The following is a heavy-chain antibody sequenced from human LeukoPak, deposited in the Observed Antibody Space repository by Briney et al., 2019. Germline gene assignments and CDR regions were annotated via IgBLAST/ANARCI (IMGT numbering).Heavy chain of an antibody. V-gene: IGHV4-59*01. J-gene: IGHJ4*02. CDR2: IYYSGST. CDR1: GGSISSYY. D-gene: IGHD4-17*01. Sequence: SETLSLTCTVSGGSISSYYWSWIRQPPGKGLEWIGYIYYSGSTTYSPSLKSRVTISVDTSKNQFSLKLSSVTAADTAVYYCASGFAYGDTGSFDYWGQGTLVTVSS. CDR3: ASGFAYGDTGSFDY.